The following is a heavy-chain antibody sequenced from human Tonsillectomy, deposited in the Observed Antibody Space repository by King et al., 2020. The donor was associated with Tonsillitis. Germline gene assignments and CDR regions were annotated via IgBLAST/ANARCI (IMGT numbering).Heavy chain of an antibody. J-gene: IGHJ4*02. CDR2: TYTSGSA. D-gene: IGHD2-21*01. Sequence: VQLQESGPGLVKPSQTLSLTCTVSGGSINRWSYSWGWIRQPAGRGLEWIGRTYTSGSANYNPALKNRATLSVDTSKNQLSLKLSSVTAADTAIYYCASRASTDYWGQGVLVTVSS. CDR1: GGSINRWSYS. CDR3: ASRASTDY. V-gene: IGHV4-61*02.